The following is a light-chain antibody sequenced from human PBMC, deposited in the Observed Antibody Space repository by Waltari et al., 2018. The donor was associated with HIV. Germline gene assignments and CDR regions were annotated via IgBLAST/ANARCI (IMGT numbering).Light chain of an antibody. J-gene: IGKJ3*01. CDR2: GAS. CDR3: QQANNFPFT. Sequence: DIQMTQSPSFVSASVGDRVTITCRASQDITRWLALYQQKPGEAPKLLIYGASNLQRGVPSRFGGSGSGTEFTLTISSLHLEDFATYYCQQANNFPFTFGPGTKVDVK. CDR1: QDITRW. V-gene: IGKV1-12*01.